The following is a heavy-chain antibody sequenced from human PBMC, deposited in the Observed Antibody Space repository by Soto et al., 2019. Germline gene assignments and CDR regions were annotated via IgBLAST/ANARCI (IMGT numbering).Heavy chain of an antibody. CDR1: GGTFSSYA. Sequence: ASVKVSCKASGGTFSSYAISWVRQAPGQGLEWMGGIIPIFGIANYAQKFQGRVTITADKSTSTAYMELSSMRSEDTAVYSCARGGGSGSYYNEYDAFDIWGQGTMVTVSS. J-gene: IGHJ3*02. CDR3: ARGGGSGSYYNEYDAFDI. D-gene: IGHD3-10*01. CDR2: IIPIFGIA. V-gene: IGHV1-69*10.